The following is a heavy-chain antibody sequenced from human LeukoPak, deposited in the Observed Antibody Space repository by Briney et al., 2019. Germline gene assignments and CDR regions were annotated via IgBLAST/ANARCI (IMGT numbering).Heavy chain of an antibody. Sequence: PGGSLRLSCTASGFPLSSYSMNWIRQAPGKGLEWISYISASGSAIYYVDSVKGRVIVSRDNARNSLFLQMDSPRAEDTAVYYCVRVKGSYFDYWGPETLVTVSS. V-gene: IGHV3-48*01. CDR1: GFPLSSYS. D-gene: IGHD2-15*01. CDR2: ISASGSAI. J-gene: IGHJ4*02. CDR3: VRVKGSYFDY.